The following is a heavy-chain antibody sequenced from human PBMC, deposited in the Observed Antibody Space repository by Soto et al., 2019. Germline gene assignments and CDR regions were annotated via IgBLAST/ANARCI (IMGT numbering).Heavy chain of an antibody. CDR3: ARDLWRYCSGGSCYQPIYYYYYGMDV. CDR2: ISYDGSNK. V-gene: IGHV3-30-3*01. Sequence: GGSLRLSCAASGFTFSSYAMHWVRQAPGKGLEWVAVISYDGSNKYYADSVKGRFTISRDNSKNTLYLQMSSLRAEDTAVYYCARDLWRYCSGGSCYQPIYYYYYGMDVWGQGTTVTVSS. CDR1: GFTFSSYA. J-gene: IGHJ6*02. D-gene: IGHD2-15*01.